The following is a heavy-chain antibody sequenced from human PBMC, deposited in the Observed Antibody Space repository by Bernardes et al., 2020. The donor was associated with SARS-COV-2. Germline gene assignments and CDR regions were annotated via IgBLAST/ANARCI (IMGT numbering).Heavy chain of an antibody. Sequence: GGSLRLSCAASGFTFDAHEMNWVRQAPGKGLEWISYINTDSSRLDYGDSVKGRFTISRDNAKRVVYLQMDSLRAEDTAIYYCARERATSGFDAWGQGTLITVSS. J-gene: IGHJ4*02. CDR3: ARERATSGFDA. CDR2: INTDSSRL. V-gene: IGHV3-48*03. D-gene: IGHD6-19*01. CDR1: GFTFDAHE.